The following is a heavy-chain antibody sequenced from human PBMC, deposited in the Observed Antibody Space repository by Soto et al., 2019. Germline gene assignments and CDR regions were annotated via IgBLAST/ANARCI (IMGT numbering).Heavy chain of an antibody. V-gene: IGHV4-59*01. Sequence: PSETLSLTCTVSGGSISSYYWSWIRQPPGKGLEWIGYIYYSGSTNYNPSLKSRVTISVDTSKNQFSLKLSSVTAADTAVYYCARLTGDRTYYYYGMDVWGQGTTVTVSS. CDR2: IYYSGST. CDR3: ARLTGDRTYYYYGMDV. J-gene: IGHJ6*02. CDR1: GGSISSYY. D-gene: IGHD4-17*01.